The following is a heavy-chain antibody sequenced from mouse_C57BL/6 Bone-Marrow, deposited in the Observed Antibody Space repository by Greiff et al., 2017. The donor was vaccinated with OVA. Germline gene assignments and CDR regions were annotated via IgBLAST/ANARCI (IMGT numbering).Heavy chain of an antibody. D-gene: IGHD1-1*01. J-gene: IGHJ4*01. CDR2: IWTGGGT. CDR3: ARNYYGSSYMAMDY. Sequence: VKLMESGPGLVAPSQSLSITCTVSGFSLTSYAISWVRQPPGKGLEWLGVIWTGGGTNYNSALKSRLSISKDNSKSQVFLKMNSLQTDDTARYYCARNYYGSSYMAMDYWGQGTSVTVSS. V-gene: IGHV2-9-1*01. CDR1: GFSLTSYA.